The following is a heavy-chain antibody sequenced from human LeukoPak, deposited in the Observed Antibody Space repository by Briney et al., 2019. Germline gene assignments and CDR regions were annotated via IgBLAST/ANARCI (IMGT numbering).Heavy chain of an antibody. V-gene: IGHV1-69*01. Sequence: GASVKVSCKASGGTFSSYAISWVRQAPGQGLEWMGGIIPIFGTANYAQKFQGRVTITADESTSTAYMELSSLRSEDTAVYYCARWLMVYVIDNYFDYWGQGTLVTVSS. D-gene: IGHD2-8*01. CDR3: ARWLMVYVIDNYFDY. J-gene: IGHJ4*02. CDR1: GGTFSSYA. CDR2: IIPIFGTA.